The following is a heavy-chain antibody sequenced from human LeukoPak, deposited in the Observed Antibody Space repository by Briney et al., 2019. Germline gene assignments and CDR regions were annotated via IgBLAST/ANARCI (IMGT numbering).Heavy chain of an antibody. CDR3: ARDADYGDLGYFDY. V-gene: IGHV1-69*04. J-gene: IGHJ4*02. D-gene: IGHD4-17*01. CDR2: IIPILGIA. CDR1: GGPSGSYA. Sequence: GASVKVSCKASGGPSGSYAISWVRQAPGQGLEWMGRIIPILGIANYAQKFQGRVTITADKSTSTAYMELSSLRSEDTAVYYCARDADYGDLGYFDYWGQGTLVTVSS.